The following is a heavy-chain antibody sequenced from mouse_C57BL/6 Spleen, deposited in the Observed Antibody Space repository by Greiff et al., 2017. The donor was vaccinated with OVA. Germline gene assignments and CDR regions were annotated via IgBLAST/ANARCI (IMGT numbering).Heavy chain of an antibody. D-gene: IGHD1-1*01. Sequence: EVKLVESGGGLVKPGGSLKLSCAASGFTFSDYGMHWVRQAPEKGLEWVAYISSGSSSTYYADTVKGRFTISRDNSKNTLFLQMTSLRSEDTAVYYCARGEYGSSFYYAMDDWGQGTSVTVSS. J-gene: IGHJ4*01. CDR2: ISSGSSST. V-gene: IGHV5-17*01. CDR1: GFTFSDYG. CDR3: ARGEYGSSFYYAMDD.